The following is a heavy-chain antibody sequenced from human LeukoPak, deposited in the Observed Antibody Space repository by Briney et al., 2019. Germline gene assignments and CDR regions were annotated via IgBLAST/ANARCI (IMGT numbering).Heavy chain of an antibody. Sequence: GGSLRLSCTASGFTFGDYYMTWIRQAPGKGLDWLSYINGDGTTIHYAESVKGRFTISRDNGKKSVYLHINSLRAEDTAVYYCARYPLQYYYYFLDVWGKGTTVTLS. CDR2: INGDGTTI. J-gene: IGHJ6*03. V-gene: IGHV3-11*01. CDR3: ARYPLQYYYYFLDV. D-gene: IGHD2-2*02. CDR1: GFTFGDYY.